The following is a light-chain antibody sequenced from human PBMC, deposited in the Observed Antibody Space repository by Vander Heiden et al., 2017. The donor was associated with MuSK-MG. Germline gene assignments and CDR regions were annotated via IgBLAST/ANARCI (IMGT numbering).Light chain of an antibody. CDR2: WAS. V-gene: IGKV4-1*01. Sequence: DIVMTQSPDSLAVSLGERATINCKSSQSVLYSSNNKNYLAWYQQKPGQPPKLLIYWASTRESGVPDRFSGRGSGTDFTLTISSLQAEDVAVYYCQQEDSTPITFGRGTKVDIK. CDR3: QQEDSTPIT. CDR1: QSVLYSSNNKNY. J-gene: IGKJ4*01.